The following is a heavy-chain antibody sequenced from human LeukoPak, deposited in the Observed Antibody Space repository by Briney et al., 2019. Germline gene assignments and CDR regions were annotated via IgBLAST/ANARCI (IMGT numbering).Heavy chain of an antibody. J-gene: IGHJ5*02. Sequence: PGGSLRLSCAASGFTFSSYGMSWVRQAPGKGLEWVSAISGSGGSTYYADSVKGRFTISRDNSKNTLYLQMNSLRAEDTAVYYCAKTGRSNNWFDPWGQGTLVTVSS. CDR3: AKTGRSNNWFDP. CDR2: ISGSGGST. CDR1: GFTFSSYG. D-gene: IGHD1-26*01. V-gene: IGHV3-23*01.